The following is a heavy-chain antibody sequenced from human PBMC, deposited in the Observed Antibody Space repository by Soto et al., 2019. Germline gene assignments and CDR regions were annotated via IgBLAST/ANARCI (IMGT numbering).Heavy chain of an antibody. Sequence: ASVQVSCKASAFNDYYLHWVRQAPGQGLEWMGRMNPNTGVTNYAHRFQGRVTMTSDTSITTAFMDMSNVDFDDTAGYYCALERQLNSPSDGFDIWGQGTMVTVSS. D-gene: IGHD6-13*01. CDR2: MNPNTGVT. V-gene: IGHV1-2*07. J-gene: IGHJ3*02. CDR3: ALERQLNSPSDGFDI. CDR1: AFNDYY.